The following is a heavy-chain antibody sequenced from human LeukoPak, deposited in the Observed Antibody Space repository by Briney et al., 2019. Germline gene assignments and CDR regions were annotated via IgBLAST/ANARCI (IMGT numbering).Heavy chain of an antibody. D-gene: IGHD3-9*01. V-gene: IGHV3-23*01. CDR2: ISGSGGSK. J-gene: IGHJ4*02. CDR3: ARGKYYDILTGPIGHFDY. Sequence: PGGSLRLSCAASGFTFSSYAMSWVRQAPGKGLEWVSAISGSGGSKYYADSVKGRFTISRDNSKNTLYLQMNSLRAEDTAVYYCARGKYYDILTGPIGHFDYWGQGTLVTVSS. CDR1: GFTFSSYA.